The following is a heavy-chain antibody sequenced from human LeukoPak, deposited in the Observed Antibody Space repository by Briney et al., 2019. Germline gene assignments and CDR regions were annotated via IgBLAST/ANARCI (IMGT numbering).Heavy chain of an antibody. V-gene: IGHV3-21*01. J-gene: IGHJ4*02. CDR1: GFTVSSNE. CDR2: ISSGSSYI. Sequence: PGGSLRLSCAASGFTVSSNEMSWVRQAPGKGLEWVSSISSGSSYIYYADSVKGRFTISRDNAKNSLYPQMNSLRAEDTAVYYCARDLSSSGTYYFDYWGQGTLVTVSS. D-gene: IGHD6-13*01. CDR3: ARDLSSSGTYYFDY.